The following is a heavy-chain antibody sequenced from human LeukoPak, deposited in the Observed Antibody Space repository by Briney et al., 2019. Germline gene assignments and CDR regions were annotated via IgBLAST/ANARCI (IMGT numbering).Heavy chain of an antibody. J-gene: IGHJ6*04. V-gene: IGHV4-59*01. CDR2: ISNSGSI. Sequence: KPSETLSLTRTVSGGSISYYYWSWIRQPPGKGLEWVGYISNSGSINYNPSLKSRVTISLDTSKTQFSLRLSSVTAADTAVYYCARDSRSSSWPFYYGIDVWGKGTTVTVSS. D-gene: IGHD6-13*01. CDR3: ARDSRSSSWPFYYGIDV. CDR1: GGSISYYY.